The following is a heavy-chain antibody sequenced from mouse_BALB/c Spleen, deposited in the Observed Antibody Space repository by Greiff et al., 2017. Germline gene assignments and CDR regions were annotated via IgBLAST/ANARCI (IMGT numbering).Heavy chain of an antibody. Sequence: EVKLVESGGDLVKPGGSLKLSCAASGFTFSSYGMSWVRQTPDKRLEWVATISSGGSYTYYPDSVKGRFTISRDNAKNTLYLQMSSLKSEDTAMYYCARLYDVGFDYWGQGTTLTVSS. CDR1: GFTFSSYG. D-gene: IGHD2-12*01. V-gene: IGHV5-6*01. CDR3: ARLYDVGFDY. CDR2: ISSGGSYT. J-gene: IGHJ2*01.